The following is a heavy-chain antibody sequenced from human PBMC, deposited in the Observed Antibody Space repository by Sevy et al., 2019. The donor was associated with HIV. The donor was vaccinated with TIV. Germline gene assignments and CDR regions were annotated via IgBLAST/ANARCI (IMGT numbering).Heavy chain of an antibody. Sequence: GSLRLSCAASGFTVSSNTMNWVRQAPGKGLEWVSSISSSTSYIYYADSVKGRFTLSRDNAKNSLYLQMNSLRVEDTAVYYCARDVASTMGYYYGMDVWGQGTTVTVSS. D-gene: IGHD5-12*01. CDR2: ISSSTSYI. CDR3: ARDVASTMGYYYGMDV. J-gene: IGHJ6*02. CDR1: GFTVSSNT. V-gene: IGHV3-21*01.